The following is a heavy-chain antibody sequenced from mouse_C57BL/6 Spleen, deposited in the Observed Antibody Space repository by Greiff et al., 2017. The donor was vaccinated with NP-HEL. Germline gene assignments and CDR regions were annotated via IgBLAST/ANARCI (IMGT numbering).Heavy chain of an antibody. D-gene: IGHD1-1*01. CDR3: TRENYEAY. CDR2: IDPETGGT. V-gene: IGHV1-15*01. J-gene: IGHJ3*01. Sequence: QVQLKESGAELVRPGASVTLSCKASGYTFTDYEMHWVKQTPVHGLEWIGAIDPETGGTAYNQKFKGKAILTADKSSSTAYMELRSLTSEDSAGYYCTRENYEAYWGQGTLVTVSA. CDR1: GYTFTDYE.